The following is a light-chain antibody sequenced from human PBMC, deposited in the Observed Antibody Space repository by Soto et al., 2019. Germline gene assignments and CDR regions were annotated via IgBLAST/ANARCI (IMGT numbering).Light chain of an antibody. V-gene: IGLV1-51*02. CDR2: QNN. Sequence: QPVLTQPPSMSAAPGQKVTISCSGSTANIGSNFFAWYQQLPGTAPRLLIFQNNKRRSGVPERFAGSKSGTSATLGITGLQTGDEADYYCATWDKSLDVGVFGGGTEVTVL. CDR1: TANIGSNF. CDR3: ATWDKSLDVGV. J-gene: IGLJ2*01.